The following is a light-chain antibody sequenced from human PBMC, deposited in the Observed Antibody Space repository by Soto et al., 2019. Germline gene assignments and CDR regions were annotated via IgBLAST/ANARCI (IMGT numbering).Light chain of an antibody. CDR1: QSVNNN. CDR3: QQYNNWPPIT. CDR2: YAS. J-gene: IGKJ5*01. Sequence: EVMMTQSPATLSVSPGDTATLSCRASQSVNNNLAWYQQKPGQAPRLLMYYASTRDTDVPARFSGSGSGTEFSLTISSLQSEDFAVYYCQQYNNWPPITFGQGTRLEIK. V-gene: IGKV3-15*01.